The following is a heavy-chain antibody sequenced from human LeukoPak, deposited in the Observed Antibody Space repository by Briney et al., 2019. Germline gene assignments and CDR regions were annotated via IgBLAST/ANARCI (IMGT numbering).Heavy chain of an antibody. D-gene: IGHD3-16*01. CDR3: ATDGGDAFDI. V-gene: IGHV4-39*07. CDR1: GGSISSSSYY. Sequence: SETLSLTCTVSGGSISSSSYYWGWIRQPPGKGLEWIGSIYYSGSTNYNPSLKSRVAISVDTSKNQFSLKLSSVTAADTAVYYCATDGGDAFDIWGQGTMVTVSS. CDR2: IYYSGST. J-gene: IGHJ3*02.